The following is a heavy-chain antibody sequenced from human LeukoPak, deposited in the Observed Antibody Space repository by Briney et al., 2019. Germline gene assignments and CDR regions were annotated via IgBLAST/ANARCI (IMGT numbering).Heavy chain of an antibody. J-gene: IGHJ5*02. D-gene: IGHD1-7*01. Sequence: GGSLRLSCTASGFTFSNYAMHWVRQAPGKGLEWVAVISYDGNKRYYAGSVKGRLSISRDNSKNTLYLQMNRLRVEDTAMYYRARESGLNYFDPWGQGILVTVSS. CDR1: GFTFSNYA. CDR2: ISYDGNKR. V-gene: IGHV3-30*03. CDR3: ARESGLNYFDP.